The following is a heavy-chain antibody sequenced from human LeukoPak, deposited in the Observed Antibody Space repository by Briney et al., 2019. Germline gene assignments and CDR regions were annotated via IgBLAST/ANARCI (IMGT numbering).Heavy chain of an antibody. Sequence: GGSLRLPCAASGFTFSSYAMSWVRQAPGKGLEWVSAISGSGGSTYYADSVKGRFTISRDNSKNTLYLQMNSLRAEDAAVYYCAKDLGFWFATNINWFDPWGQGTLVTVSS. J-gene: IGHJ5*02. CDR3: AKDLGFWFATNINWFDP. CDR2: ISGSGGST. D-gene: IGHD3-10*01. CDR1: GFTFSSYA. V-gene: IGHV3-23*01.